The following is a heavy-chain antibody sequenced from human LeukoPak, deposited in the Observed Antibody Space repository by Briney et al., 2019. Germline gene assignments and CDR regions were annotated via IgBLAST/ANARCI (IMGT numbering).Heavy chain of an antibody. D-gene: IGHD2-8*02. J-gene: IGHJ4*02. V-gene: IGHV3-30-3*01. CDR1: GFTFSSYA. CDR3: AKDYLLSDY. CDR2: ISYDGSNK. Sequence: QPGGSLRLSCAASGFTFSSYAMHWVRQAPGKGLEWVAVISYDGSNKYYADSVKGRFTISRDNSKNTLYLQMNSLRAEDTAVYYCAKDYLLSDYWGQGTLVTVSS.